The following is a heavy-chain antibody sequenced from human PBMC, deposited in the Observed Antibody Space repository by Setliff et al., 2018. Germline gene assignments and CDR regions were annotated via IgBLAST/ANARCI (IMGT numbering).Heavy chain of an antibody. CDR3: ARDGGGDSDAFDI. V-gene: IGHV1-2*06. D-gene: IGHD3-16*01. Sequence: GASVKVSCKASGYAFTGYYIHWVRQAPGQGLEWMGRINPNSGGTNYAQKFQGRVTMTRDTSISTAYMELGRLRSDDTAVYFCARDGGGDSDAFDIWGQGTMVTVSS. CDR2: INPNSGGT. J-gene: IGHJ3*02. CDR1: GYAFTGYY.